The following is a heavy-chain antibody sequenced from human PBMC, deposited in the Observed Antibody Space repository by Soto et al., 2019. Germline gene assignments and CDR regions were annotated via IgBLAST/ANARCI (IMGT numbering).Heavy chain of an antibody. D-gene: IGHD3-22*01. J-gene: IGHJ4*02. Sequence: EVQLVESGGGLVQPGRSLRLSCAASGFTFDDYYMHWVRQAPGKGLEWVSGISWNSGSIDYADSVKGRFTISRDNAKNSLYLQLNSLRAEDTAVYYCAKDVYYDSSGSPDYWGQRTLVTVSS. CDR2: ISWNSGSI. V-gene: IGHV3-9*01. CDR3: AKDVYYDSSGSPDY. CDR1: GFTFDDYY.